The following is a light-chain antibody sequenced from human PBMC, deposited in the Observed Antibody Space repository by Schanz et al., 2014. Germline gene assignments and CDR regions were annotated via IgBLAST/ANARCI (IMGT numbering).Light chain of an antibody. J-gene: IGKJ1*01. Sequence: EIVLTQSPATLSLSPGERATLSCKASDYVNNYLAWYQQKPGQAPRLLIYDASNRATGIPARFSGSGSGTDFTLTISSLEPEDFAVYYCQQYGTTPPWTFGQGTKVEIK. V-gene: IGKV3-11*01. CDR3: QQYGTTPPWT. CDR1: DYVNNY. CDR2: DAS.